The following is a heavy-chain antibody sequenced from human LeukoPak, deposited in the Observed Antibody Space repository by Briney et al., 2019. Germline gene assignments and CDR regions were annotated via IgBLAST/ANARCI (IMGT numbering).Heavy chain of an antibody. CDR3: ARDNYPFPTDYYYYGMDV. V-gene: IGHV6-1*01. CDR1: GDSVSSNSAA. J-gene: IGHJ6*02. D-gene: IGHD4-17*01. Sequence: SQTLSLTCAISGDSVSSNSAAWNWIRQSPSRGLEWLGRTYYRSKWYNDYAVSVKSRITINPDTSKNQFSLHLNSVTPEDTAVYYCARDNYPFPTDYYYYGMDVWGQGTTVTVSS. CDR2: TYYRSKWYN.